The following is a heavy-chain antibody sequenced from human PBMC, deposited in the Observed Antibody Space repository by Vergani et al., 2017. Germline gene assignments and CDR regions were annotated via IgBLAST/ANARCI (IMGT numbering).Heavy chain of an antibody. Sequence: EVQLLESVGGLVQPGGSLRLSCAASGFTFSSYAMSWVRQAPGKGLEWVSAISGSGGSTYYADSVKGRFTISRANSKNTLYLQMNSLRAEDTAVYYCAKGFPRGYWSGGSGYSYGMDVWGQGP. CDR1: GFTFSSYA. V-gene: IGHV3-23*01. CDR2: ISGSGGST. J-gene: IGHJ6*02. CDR3: AKGFPRGYWSGGSGYSYGMDV. D-gene: IGHD2-15*01.